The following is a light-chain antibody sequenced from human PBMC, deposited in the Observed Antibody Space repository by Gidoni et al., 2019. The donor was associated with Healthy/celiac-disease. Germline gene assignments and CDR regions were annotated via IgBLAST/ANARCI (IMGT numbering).Light chain of an antibody. J-gene: IGKJ1*01. CDR2: WAS. Sequence: DIVMTQSPDSLAVSLGERATINCKSSQSVLYSSNNKNYLAWYQQKPGQPPKLLIYWASTRESGVPDRFSGSGSGTDFTLTISILQAEDVAVYYCQQYYSTPLTWTFGQXTKVEIK. V-gene: IGKV4-1*01. CDR3: QQYYSTPLTWT. CDR1: QSVLYSSNNKNY.